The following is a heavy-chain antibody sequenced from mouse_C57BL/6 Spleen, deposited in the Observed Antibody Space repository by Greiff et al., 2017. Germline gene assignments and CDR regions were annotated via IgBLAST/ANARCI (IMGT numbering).Heavy chain of an antibody. Sequence: QVQLQQSGPELVKPGASVKISCKASGYAFSSSWMNWVKQRPGTGLEWIGRIYPVDGDTHYNGKFQGKATLTAEQSSSTAYMQLSSLTSEDSAVYFCARSWVELRYAMDYWGQGTSVTVSS. V-gene: IGHV1-82*01. CDR2: IYPVDGDT. CDR1: GYAFSSSW. D-gene: IGHD1-1*01. J-gene: IGHJ4*01. CDR3: ARSWVELRYAMDY.